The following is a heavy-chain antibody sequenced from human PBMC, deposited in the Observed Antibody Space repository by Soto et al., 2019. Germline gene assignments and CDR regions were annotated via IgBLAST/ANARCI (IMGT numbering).Heavy chain of an antibody. CDR3: ARGGYYDFWSGILDY. Sequence: QVQLVESGGGVVQPGRSLRLSCAASGFTFSSYAMHWVRQAPGKGLEWVAVISYDGSNKYYADSVKGRFTISRDNSKNSLYLQMISLRAEDTAVYYCARGGYYDFWSGILDYWGQGTLVTVSS. D-gene: IGHD3-3*01. V-gene: IGHV3-30-3*01. CDR1: GFTFSSYA. CDR2: ISYDGSNK. J-gene: IGHJ4*02.